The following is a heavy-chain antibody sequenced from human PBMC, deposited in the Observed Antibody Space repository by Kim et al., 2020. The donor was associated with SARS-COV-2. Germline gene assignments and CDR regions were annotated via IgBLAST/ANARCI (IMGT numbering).Heavy chain of an antibody. CDR2: ISAYNGNT. CDR1: GYTFTSYG. CDR3: ARVARYFDWLLTHY. Sequence: ASVKVSCKASGYTFTSYGISWVRQAPGQGLEWMGWISAYNGNTNYAQKLQGRVTMTTDTSTSTAYMELRSLRSDDTAVYYCARVARYFDWLLTHYWGQGTLVTVSS. V-gene: IGHV1-18*01. D-gene: IGHD3-9*01. J-gene: IGHJ4*02.